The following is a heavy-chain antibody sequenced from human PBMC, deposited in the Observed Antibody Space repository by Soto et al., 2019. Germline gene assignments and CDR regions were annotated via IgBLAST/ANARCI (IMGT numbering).Heavy chain of an antibody. V-gene: IGHV1-18*01. CDR2: INTYNGNT. Sequence: QVQLVQSGAEVTKPGASVKVSCKASGYTFNKYGISWVRQSPGQGLEWMGWINTYNGNTNHAQKVQGRVTMTTDTSTSTAYLELSNRRSDDTAVYYCARVDYAEDSGWFDPWGQGTLVTVSS. CDR1: GYTFNKYG. J-gene: IGHJ5*02. CDR3: ARVDYAEDSGWFDP. D-gene: IGHD4-17*01.